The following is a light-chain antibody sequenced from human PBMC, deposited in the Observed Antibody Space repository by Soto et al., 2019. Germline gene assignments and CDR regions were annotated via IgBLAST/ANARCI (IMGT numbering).Light chain of an antibody. CDR2: GAS. CDR3: QQFHNWPLT. Sequence: EIVMTQSPATLSVSPGERATLSCRASQSVSSNLAWYQQKPGQAPRLLIYGASTRATGIPAWFSGSGSEAEFTLTISSLQSEDFAVYYCQQFHNWPLTFGGGTKVDIK. V-gene: IGKV3-15*01. J-gene: IGKJ4*01. CDR1: QSVSSN.